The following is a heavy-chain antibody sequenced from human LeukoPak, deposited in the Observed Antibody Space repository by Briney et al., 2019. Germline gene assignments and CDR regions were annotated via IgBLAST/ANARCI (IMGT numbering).Heavy chain of an antibody. V-gene: IGHV4-34*01. D-gene: IGHD3-22*01. CDR3: ARAGLFGMIVVPYFDY. CDR1: GGSFSGYY. Sequence: PSETLSLTCAVYGGSFSGYYWSWIRQPPGKGLEWIGEINHSGSTNYNPSLKSRVTISVDTSKNQFSLKLTSVTAADTAVYYCARAGLFGMIVVPYFDYWGQGTLVTVSS. J-gene: IGHJ4*02. CDR2: INHSGST.